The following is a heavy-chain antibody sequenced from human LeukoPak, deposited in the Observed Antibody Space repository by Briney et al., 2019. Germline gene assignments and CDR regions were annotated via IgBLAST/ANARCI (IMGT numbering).Heavy chain of an antibody. Sequence: ASVKVSCKASGYTFTSYYMHWVRQAPGQGLEWMGIINPSGGSTSYAQKFQGRVTMNRDMSTSTVYMELSSLRSEDTAVYYCAGAVAEHQFDYWGQGTLVTVSS. J-gene: IGHJ4*02. D-gene: IGHD6-19*01. CDR1: GYTFTSYY. CDR3: AGAVAEHQFDY. V-gene: IGHV1-46*01. CDR2: INPSGGST.